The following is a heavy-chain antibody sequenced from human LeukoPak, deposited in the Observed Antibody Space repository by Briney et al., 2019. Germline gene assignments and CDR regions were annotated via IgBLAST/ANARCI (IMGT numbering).Heavy chain of an antibody. Sequence: PGGSLRLSCAASGFTFSSYAMSWVRQAPGKGLEWVSAITSGGGSTYYADSVKGRFTISRDNSKNTLYLQMNSLRAEDTAVYYCAKGFRNTVTTFDYWGRGTLVTVSS. J-gene: IGHJ4*02. V-gene: IGHV3-23*01. D-gene: IGHD4-17*01. CDR2: ITSGGGST. CDR3: AKGFRNTVTTFDY. CDR1: GFTFSSYA.